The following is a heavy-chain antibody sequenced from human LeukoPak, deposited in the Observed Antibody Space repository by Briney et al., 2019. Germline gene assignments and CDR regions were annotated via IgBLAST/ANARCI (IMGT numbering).Heavy chain of an antibody. CDR1: GFTFSDYA. Sequence: GGSLRLSCTASGFTFSDYAIHWVRQAPGKGLEWVAVISYDGSNKYYADSVKGRFTISRDNSMNTLYLQMNSLRAEDTALYYCVRTDCSGGSCYPNFDYWGQGTLVTVSS. CDR2: ISYDGSNK. J-gene: IGHJ4*02. V-gene: IGHV3-30*04. D-gene: IGHD2-15*01. CDR3: VRTDCSGGSCYPNFDY.